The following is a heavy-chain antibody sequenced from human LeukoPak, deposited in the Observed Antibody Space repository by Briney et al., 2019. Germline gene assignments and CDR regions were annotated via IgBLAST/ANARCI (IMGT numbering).Heavy chain of an antibody. CDR2: ISSSSRFI. D-gene: IGHD2-2*01. CDR3: ARDGQYQLLEYYFDY. Sequence: TGGSLRLSCAASGISFSNYSMNWVRQAPGKGLEWVSLISSSSRFIYYGDSVKGRFTISRDNAKKSLYLQMNSLRAEDTAVYYCARDGQYQLLEYYFDYWGQGTLVTVSS. J-gene: IGHJ4*02. V-gene: IGHV3-21*01. CDR1: GISFSNYS.